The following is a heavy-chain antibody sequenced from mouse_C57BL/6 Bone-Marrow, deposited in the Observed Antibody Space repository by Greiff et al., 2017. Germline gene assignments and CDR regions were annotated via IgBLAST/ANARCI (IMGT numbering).Heavy chain of an antibody. CDR1: GYTFTDYN. J-gene: IGHJ4*01. CDR3: ARGATGYAMDY. D-gene: IGHD3-1*01. V-gene: IGHV1-18*01. CDR2: INPNNGGT. Sequence: VQLKQSGPELVKPGASVKIPCKASGYTFTDYNMDWVKQSHGKSLEWIGDINPNNGGTIYNQKFKGKATLTVDKSSSTAYMELRSLTSEDTAVYYCARGATGYAMDYWGQGTSVTVSS.